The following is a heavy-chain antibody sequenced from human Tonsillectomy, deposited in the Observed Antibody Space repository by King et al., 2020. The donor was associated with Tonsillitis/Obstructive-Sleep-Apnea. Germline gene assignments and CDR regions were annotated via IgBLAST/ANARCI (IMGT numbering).Heavy chain of an antibody. Sequence: VQLVQSGAEVKKPGSSVKVSCKASGDTFSSYVITWVRQAPGQGLEWMGGIITVLGMANYAQKFQGRVTITADKSTNTAYMELSSLRSEESAMYYCTRDIDVAFPLDYWGQGTLVTVSS. CDR3: TRDIDVAFPLDY. J-gene: IGHJ4*02. V-gene: IGHV1-69*10. CDR1: GDTFSSYV. D-gene: IGHD2-15*01. CDR2: IITVLGMA.